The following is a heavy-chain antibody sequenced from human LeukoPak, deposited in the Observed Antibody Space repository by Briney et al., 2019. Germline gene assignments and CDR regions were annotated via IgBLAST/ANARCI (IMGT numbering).Heavy chain of an antibody. CDR1: GGTFSSYA. J-gene: IGHJ4*02. CDR2: IIPIFGTA. D-gene: IGHD6-13*01. V-gene: IGHV1-69*06. CDR3: ARDRGIAAAGTFGDY. Sequence: ASVKVSCKASGGTFSSYAISWVRQAPGQGLEWMGGIIPIFGTANYAQKFQGRVTITADKSTSTAYMELSSLRSEDTAVYYCARDRGIAAAGTFGDYWGQGTLVTVSS.